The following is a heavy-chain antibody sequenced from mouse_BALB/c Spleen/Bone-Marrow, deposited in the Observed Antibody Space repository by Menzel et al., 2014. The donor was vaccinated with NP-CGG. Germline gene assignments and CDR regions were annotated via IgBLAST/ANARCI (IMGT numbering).Heavy chain of an antibody. CDR3: GRGELFDY. Sequence: LVNTGASVKISCKASGYSFTGYYMHWVKQTHGKSLEWIGYISCYNGATSYNQKVIGKANFSVDRSSTTVYMVLNSLTSEDPAVYYCGRGELFDYWGQVTTLTVSS. V-gene: IGHV1S34*01. CDR2: ISCYNGAT. CDR1: GYSFTGYY. J-gene: IGHJ2*01.